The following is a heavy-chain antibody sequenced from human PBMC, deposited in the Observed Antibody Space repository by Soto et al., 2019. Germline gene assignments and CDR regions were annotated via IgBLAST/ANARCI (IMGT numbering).Heavy chain of an antibody. D-gene: IGHD2-15*01. J-gene: IGHJ4*02. V-gene: IGHV3-30*18. Sequence: HPGGSLRLSCAASGVTFNSYGMHWVRQAPGKGLEWVAILSYDGSNKYYADSEKGRFTISRDNSKNTLYLQMNSLRAEDKAVYYCSKVSVVGEILSSYSYWSQGTLVPVST. CDR3: SKVSVVGEILSSYSY. CDR2: LSYDGSNK. CDR1: GVTFNSYG.